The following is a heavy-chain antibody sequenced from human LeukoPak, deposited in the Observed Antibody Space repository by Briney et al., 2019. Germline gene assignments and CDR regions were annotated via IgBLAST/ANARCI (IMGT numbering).Heavy chain of an antibody. Sequence: GGSLRLSCAASGFTFSSYSMSRVRQAPGKGLEWVSAISGSGGSTYYADSVKGRFTISRDNSKNTLYLQMNSLRAEDTAVYYCLCFPTPNFDPWGQGTLVTVSS. V-gene: IGHV3-23*01. CDR2: ISGSGGST. CDR3: LCFPTPNFDP. CDR1: GFTFSSYS. J-gene: IGHJ5*02.